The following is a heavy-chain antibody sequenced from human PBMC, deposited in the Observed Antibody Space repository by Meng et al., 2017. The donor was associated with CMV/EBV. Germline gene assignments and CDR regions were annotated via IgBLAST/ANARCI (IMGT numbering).Heavy chain of an antibody. Sequence: FSSYSINWVRQAPGEGLEWDSSVRSRSSYIYYADSVKGRFTISRDNAKNSLYLQMNSLRAEDTAVYDCAGDLGGCSSTSCYKGWFDPWGQGTLVTVSS. V-gene: IGHV3-21*01. D-gene: IGHD2-2*02. J-gene: IGHJ5*02. CDR1: FSSYS. CDR2: VRSRSSYI. CDR3: AGDLGGCSSTSCYKGWFDP.